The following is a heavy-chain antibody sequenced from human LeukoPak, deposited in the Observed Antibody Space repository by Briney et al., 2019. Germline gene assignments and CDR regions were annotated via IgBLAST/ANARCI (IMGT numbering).Heavy chain of an antibody. CDR3: AGLLGYCSSTSCYPDY. CDR2: ISSSSSYI. D-gene: IGHD2-2*01. CDR1: GFTFSSYS. J-gene: IGHJ4*02. Sequence: GGSLRLSCAASGFTFSSYSMNWVRQAPGKGLEWVSSISSSSSYIYYADSVKGRFTISRDNAKNSLCLQMNSLRAEDTAVYYCAGLLGYCSSTSCYPDYWGQGTLVTVSS. V-gene: IGHV3-21*01.